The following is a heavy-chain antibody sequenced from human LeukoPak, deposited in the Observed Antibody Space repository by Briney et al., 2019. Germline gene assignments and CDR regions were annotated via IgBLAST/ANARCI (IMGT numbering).Heavy chain of an antibody. CDR2: INPNSGGT. CDR1: GYTFTSYY. Sequence: ASVKVSCKASGYTFTSYYMHWVRQAPGQGLEWMGWINPNSGGTYYAQKFQGRVTMTRDTSISTGYMELSRLRSDDTAVYYCARTEYSSSSGGFDPWGQGTLVTVSS. CDR3: ARTEYSSSSGGFDP. J-gene: IGHJ5*02. V-gene: IGHV1-2*02. D-gene: IGHD6-6*01.